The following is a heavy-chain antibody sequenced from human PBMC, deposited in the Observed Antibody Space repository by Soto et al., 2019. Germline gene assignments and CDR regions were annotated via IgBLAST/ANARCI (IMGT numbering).Heavy chain of an antibody. CDR2: TYYRSKWYN. Sequence: SQTLSLTCAISGDSVSSNSAAWNWIRQSPSRGLEWLGRTYYRSKWYNDYAVSVKSRITINPDTSKNQFSLQLNSVTPEDTAVYYCARTATIAAAGTHWFDPWGQGTLVTVSS. CDR3: ARTATIAAAGTHWFDP. V-gene: IGHV6-1*01. D-gene: IGHD6-13*01. J-gene: IGHJ5*02. CDR1: GDSVSSNSAA.